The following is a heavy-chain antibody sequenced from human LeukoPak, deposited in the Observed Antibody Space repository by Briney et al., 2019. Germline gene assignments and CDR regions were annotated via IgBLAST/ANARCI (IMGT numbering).Heavy chain of an antibody. CDR1: GFTFSSYS. Sequence: PGGSLRLSCAASGFTFSSYSMNWVRQAPGKGLEWVSSISSSSSSIYCADSVKGRFTISRDNAKNSLHLQMNSLRAEDTAVFYCAREDYYGSGSPWYFDLWGRGTLVTVSS. J-gene: IGHJ2*01. D-gene: IGHD3-10*01. CDR2: ISSSSSSI. CDR3: AREDYYGSGSPWYFDL. V-gene: IGHV3-21*01.